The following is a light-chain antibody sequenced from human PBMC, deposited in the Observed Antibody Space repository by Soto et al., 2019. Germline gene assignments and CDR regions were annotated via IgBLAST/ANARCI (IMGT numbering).Light chain of an antibody. CDR3: QQYKSWPYT. Sequence: EIVMTQSPVTRSVSPGERATLSCRASQSVSDKSAWYQQKPGQAPRLLIFGASNRATGIPARFSGSGSETEFTLTISSLQSEDFAVYYCQQYKSWPYTFGQGTKVDIK. V-gene: IGKV3-15*01. J-gene: IGKJ2*01. CDR2: GAS. CDR1: QSVSDK.